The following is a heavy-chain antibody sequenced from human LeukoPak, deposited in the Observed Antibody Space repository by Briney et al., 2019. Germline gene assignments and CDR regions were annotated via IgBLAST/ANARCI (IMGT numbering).Heavy chain of an antibody. CDR3: ARDPLDISRWANAFDI. J-gene: IGHJ3*02. CDR1: GFTFSSYG. D-gene: IGHD2-2*03. CDR2: ISYNGIKK. V-gene: IGHV3-30*03. Sequence: GGSLRLSCAASGFTFSSYGMHWVRQAPGKGLEWVAFISYNGIKKYADSVKGRFTISRDNSKNTLYLQMNGLRPEDTAVYYCARDPLDISRWANAFDIWGQGTMVTVSS.